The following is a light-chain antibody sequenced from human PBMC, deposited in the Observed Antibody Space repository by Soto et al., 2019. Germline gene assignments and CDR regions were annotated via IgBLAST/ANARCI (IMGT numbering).Light chain of an antibody. CDR2: ENS. J-gene: IGLJ1*01. Sequence: QSVFTQPPSVSAAPGQKVPISCSGTRSNIVVNYVSWYQQHVPGTVPQLLSYENSQRPSGIPDRFSASKSGTTATLAITGLQTGDEADYYCATWDTSLSGAVFGSGTKLTVL. V-gene: IGLV1-51*01. CDR3: ATWDTSLSGAV. CDR1: RSNIVVNY.